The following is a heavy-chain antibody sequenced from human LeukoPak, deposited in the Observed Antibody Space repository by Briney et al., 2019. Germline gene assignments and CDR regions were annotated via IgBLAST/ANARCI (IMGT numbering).Heavy chain of an antibody. Sequence: TSGESLKISCKGSGYSFTSYWIGWVRQMPGKGLEWMGIIYPGDSDTRYSPSFQGQVTISADKSISTAYLQWSSLKASDTAMYYCARHEDAHYYDSSGFATWGQGTLVTVSS. CDR2: IYPGDSDT. J-gene: IGHJ5*02. V-gene: IGHV5-51*01. D-gene: IGHD3-22*01. CDR1: GYSFTSYW. CDR3: ARHEDAHYYDSSGFAT.